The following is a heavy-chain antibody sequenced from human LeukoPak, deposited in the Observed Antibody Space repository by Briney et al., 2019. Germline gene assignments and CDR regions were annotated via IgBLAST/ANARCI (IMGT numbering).Heavy chain of an antibody. V-gene: IGHV3-30-3*01. Sequence: PGGFLRLSCAASGFTFSSYAIHWVRQAPGKGLEWVAVISYDGSNKYYADSVKGRFTISRDNSKNTLYLQMNSLRAEDTAVYYCARETGSAVGSTDFDYWGQGTLVTVSS. CDR2: ISYDGSNK. J-gene: IGHJ4*02. CDR1: GFTFSSYA. D-gene: IGHD4-17*01. CDR3: ARETGSAVGSTDFDY.